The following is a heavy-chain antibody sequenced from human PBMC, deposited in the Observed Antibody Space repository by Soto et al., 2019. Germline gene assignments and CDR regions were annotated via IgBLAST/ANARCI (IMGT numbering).Heavy chain of an antibody. CDR3: ARDGYCSGGSCYSVPVFDY. V-gene: IGHV3-33*01. CDR2: IWYDGSNQ. CDR1: GFTFSSYG. Sequence: GGSLRLSCAASGFTFSSYGMHWVRPAPGKGLEWVAVIWYDGSNQYYADSVKGRFTISRDNSKNTLYLQMNSLRAEDTAVYYCARDGYCSGGSCYSVPVFDYWGQGTLVTVSS. J-gene: IGHJ4*02. D-gene: IGHD2-15*01.